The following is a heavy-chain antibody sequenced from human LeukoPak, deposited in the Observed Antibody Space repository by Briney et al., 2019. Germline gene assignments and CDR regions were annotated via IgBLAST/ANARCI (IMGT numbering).Heavy chain of an antibody. D-gene: IGHD6-6*01. J-gene: IGHJ4*02. CDR2: IYHSGST. CDR3: ARRGVIAARLFDY. Sequence: SETLSLTCAVSNSSISSGYYWGWIRQPPGKGLEWIGSIYHSGSTYYNPSLKSRLTISVDTSKNQFSLKLSSVTAADTAVYYCARRGVIAARLFDYWGQGTLVTVSS. V-gene: IGHV4-38-2*01. CDR1: NSSISSGYY.